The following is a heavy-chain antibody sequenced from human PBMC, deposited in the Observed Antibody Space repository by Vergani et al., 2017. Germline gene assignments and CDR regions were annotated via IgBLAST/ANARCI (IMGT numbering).Heavy chain of an antibody. V-gene: IGHV1-2*02. CDR1: GYTFTGYY. Sequence: QVQLVQSGAEVKKPGASVKVSCKASGYTFTGYYMHWVRQAPGQGLEWMGWINPNSGGTNYAQKFQGRVTMTRDTSISTAYMELSRLRSDDTAVYYCARPPGEYSSSSDAFDIWGQGTTVTVSS. D-gene: IGHD6-6*01. CDR2: INPNSGGT. J-gene: IGHJ3*02. CDR3: ARPPGEYSSSSDAFDI.